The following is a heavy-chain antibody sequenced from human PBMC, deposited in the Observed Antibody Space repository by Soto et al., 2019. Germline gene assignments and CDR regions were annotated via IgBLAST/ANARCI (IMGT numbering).Heavy chain of an antibody. V-gene: IGHV4-59*08. D-gene: IGHD2-8*01. CDR3: ARLLGYGPMLPDYYYMDV. CDR1: GGSISSYY. Sequence: SETLSLTCTVSGGSISSYYWSWIRQPPGKGLEWIGYIYYSGSTNYNPSLKSRVTISVDTSKNQFSLKLSSVTAADTAVYYCARLLGYGPMLPDYYYMDVWGKGTTVTVSS. J-gene: IGHJ6*03. CDR2: IYYSGST.